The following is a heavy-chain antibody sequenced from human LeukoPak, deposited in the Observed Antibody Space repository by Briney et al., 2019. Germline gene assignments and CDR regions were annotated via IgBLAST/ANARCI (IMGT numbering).Heavy chain of an antibody. J-gene: IGHJ3*02. D-gene: IGHD2-21*02. CDR1: GFSLTNYW. V-gene: IGHV5-51*01. Sequence: GESLKISCKGSGFSLTNYWIGWLRQVPGKGLDWMGIIYPGDPDTRYSPSFQGQVTISADKSINTAHLQWSSLKASDTAMYYCARQYCGGDCYPEPDAFDIWGQGTMVTVSS. CDR2: IYPGDPDT. CDR3: ARQYCGGDCYPEPDAFDI.